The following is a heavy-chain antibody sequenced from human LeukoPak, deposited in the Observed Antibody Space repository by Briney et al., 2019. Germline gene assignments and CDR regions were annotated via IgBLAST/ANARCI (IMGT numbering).Heavy chain of an antibody. Sequence: SGTLSLTCAVSGGSISSTNWWTWVRQPPGKGLEWIGDVYQSGTTHYNPSLENRVTISIDKSNNQFSLTLTSVTAADTAVYYCARYSSSWYGYFDYWGQGTLVTVSS. J-gene: IGHJ4*02. D-gene: IGHD6-13*01. V-gene: IGHV4-4*02. CDR2: VYQSGTT. CDR3: ARYSSSWYGYFDY. CDR1: GGSISSTNW.